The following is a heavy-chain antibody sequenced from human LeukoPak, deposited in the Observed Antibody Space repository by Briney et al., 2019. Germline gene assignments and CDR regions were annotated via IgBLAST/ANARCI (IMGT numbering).Heavy chain of an antibody. CDR1: GGSFSGYY. V-gene: IGHV4-34*01. CDR2: INHSGST. Sequence: PSETLSLTCAVYGGSFSGYYWSWIRRPPGKGLEWIGEINHSGSTNYNPSLKSRVTISVDTSKNQFSLKLSSVTAADTAVYYCARAPLRDIVVVPAARAGMDVWGKGTTVTVSS. D-gene: IGHD2-2*01. J-gene: IGHJ6*04. CDR3: ARAPLRDIVVVPAARAGMDV.